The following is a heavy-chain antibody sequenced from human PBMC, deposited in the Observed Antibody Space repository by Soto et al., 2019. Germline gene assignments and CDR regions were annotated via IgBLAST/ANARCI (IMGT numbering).Heavy chain of an antibody. J-gene: IGHJ6*02. CDR2: SDTGSKFK. Sequence: EVQLVEAGGGLVKPGGSLRLSWAASGFTFSAYTMNWVRQAPGKGLEWISSSDTGSKFKFYADSVTGRFTISRDNPKNSLYLQINSLRAEATAVYYCARETESYNWTDGLMDVWCQWTTFTVSS. D-gene: IGHD1-20*01. V-gene: IGHV3-21*01. CDR1: GFTFSAYT. CDR3: ARETESYNWTDGLMDV.